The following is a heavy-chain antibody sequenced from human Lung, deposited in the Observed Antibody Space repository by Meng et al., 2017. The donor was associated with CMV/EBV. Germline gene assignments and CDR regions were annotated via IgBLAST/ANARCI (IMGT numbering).Heavy chain of an antibody. CDR3: ARDSEEHCSGGSCTRFDL. CDR1: GFTFSSYA. J-gene: IGHJ4*02. D-gene: IGHD2-15*01. Sequence: GEXXKISCAASGFTFSSYAMTWVRQAPGKGLEWVSIITDGDSGGNTYYADSVKGRFTISRDNSKNTLYLQMNTLRADDTARYYCARDSEEHCSGGSCTRFDLWGQGKXV. CDR2: ITDGDSGGNT. V-gene: IGHV3-23*01.